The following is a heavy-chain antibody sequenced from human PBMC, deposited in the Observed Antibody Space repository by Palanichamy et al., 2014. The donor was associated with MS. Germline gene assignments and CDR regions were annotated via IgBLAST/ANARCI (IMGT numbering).Heavy chain of an antibody. CDR1: GGSISSSSYY. V-gene: IGHV4-39*01. Sequence: QLQLQESGPGLVKPSETLSLTCTVSGGSISSSSYYVGRGSATPPGKGLEWIGSIYYSGSTYYNPSLKSRVTISVDTSKNQFSLKLSSVTAADTAVYYCARHIVVGANIDYWGQGTLVTVSS. D-gene: IGHD2-2*01. CDR3: ARHIVVGANIDY. CDR2: IYYSGST. J-gene: IGHJ4*02.